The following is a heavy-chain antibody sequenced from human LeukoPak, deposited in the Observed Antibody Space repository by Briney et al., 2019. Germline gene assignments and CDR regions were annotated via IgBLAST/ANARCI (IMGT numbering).Heavy chain of an antibody. Sequence: GGSLRLSRAASGFTFSSYTMNWVRQAPGKGLEWVSYISTSSIYIYYADSLKGRFTISRDNAKNSLYLQMNSLRAEDTAVYYCARGSYDYVWGSYTFHVWGKGTTVTVSS. CDR3: ARGSYDYVWGSYTFHV. CDR1: GFTFSSYT. D-gene: IGHD3-16*01. V-gene: IGHV3-21*01. CDR2: ISTSSIYI. J-gene: IGHJ6*04.